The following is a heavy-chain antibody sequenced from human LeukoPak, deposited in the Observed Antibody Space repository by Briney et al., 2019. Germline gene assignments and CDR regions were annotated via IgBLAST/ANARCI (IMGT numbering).Heavy chain of an antibody. D-gene: IGHD3-3*01. V-gene: IGHV4-31*11. Sequence: PSETLSLTCAVYGGSFSGYYWSWIRQHPGKGLEWIGYIYYSGSTYYNPSLKSRVTISVDTSKNQFSLKLSSVTAADTAVYYCASRTIFGVDHWGQGTLVTVSS. CDR1: GGSFSGYY. CDR3: ASRTIFGVDH. CDR2: IYYSGST. J-gene: IGHJ4*02.